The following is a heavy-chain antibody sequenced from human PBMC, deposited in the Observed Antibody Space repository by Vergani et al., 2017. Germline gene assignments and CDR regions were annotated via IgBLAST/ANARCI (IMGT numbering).Heavy chain of an antibody. CDR2: INPSGGST. Sequence: QVQLVQSGAEVKKPGASVKVSCKASGYTFTSYYMHWVRQDPGQGLEWMGIINPSGGSTSYAQKFQGRVTMTRDTSTSTVYMELSSLRSEDTAVYYCARVRYCSSTSCYGMDVWGQGTTVTVSS. J-gene: IGHJ6*02. D-gene: IGHD2-2*01. V-gene: IGHV1-46*01. CDR3: ARVRYCSSTSCYGMDV. CDR1: GYTFTSYY.